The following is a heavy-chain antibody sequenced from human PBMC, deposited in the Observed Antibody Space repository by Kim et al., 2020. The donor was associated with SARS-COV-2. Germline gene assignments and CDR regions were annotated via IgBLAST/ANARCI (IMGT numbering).Heavy chain of an antibody. CDR2: ISGSGGVT. Sequence: GGSLRLSCAASGFTFSSYAMSWVRQAPGKGLEWVSVISGSGGVTYYADSVKGRFTISRDNSKNTLYLQMNSLRAEDMAVYYCAKSRNYHFYGMDVWGQGTTVTVSS. CDR1: GFTFSSYA. J-gene: IGHJ6*02. V-gene: IGHV3-23*01. CDR3: AKSRNYHFYGMDV.